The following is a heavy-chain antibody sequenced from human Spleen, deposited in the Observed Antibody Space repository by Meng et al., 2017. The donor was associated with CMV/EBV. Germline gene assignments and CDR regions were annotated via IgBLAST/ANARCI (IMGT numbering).Heavy chain of an antibody. CDR1: YY. J-gene: IGHJ6*02. V-gene: IGHV1-46*01. D-gene: IGHD2-15*01. CDR2: INPSGGST. CDR3: AREELYCSGGSCYSGYYYGMDV. Sequence: YYMHWVRQAPGQGLEWVGTINPSGGSTSSTEKFQGRVIMTRDTSTNTVYMEMSSLRSEDTAVYYCAREELYCSGGSCYSGYYYGMDVWGQGTMVTVSS.